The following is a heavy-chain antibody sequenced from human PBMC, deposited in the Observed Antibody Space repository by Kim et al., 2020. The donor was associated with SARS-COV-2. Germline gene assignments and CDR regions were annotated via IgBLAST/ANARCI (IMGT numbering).Heavy chain of an antibody. V-gene: IGHV4-61*07. CDR3: ARLPPKYYYGSYGMDV. Sequence: SLKSRVTMSVDTSKNQFSLKLSSVTAADTAVYYCARLPPKYYYGSYGMDVWGQGTTVTVSS. D-gene: IGHD3-10*01. J-gene: IGHJ6*02.